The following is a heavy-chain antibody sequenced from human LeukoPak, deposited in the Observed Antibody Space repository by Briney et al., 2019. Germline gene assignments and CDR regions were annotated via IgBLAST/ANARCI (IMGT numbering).Heavy chain of an antibody. CDR3: ARDQGIAVAGIESNWFDP. Sequence: SVKGRFTISRDNAQNSMYLQMNSLRAEDTAVYYCARDQGIAVAGIESNWFDPWGQGTLVTVSS. V-gene: IGHV3-21*01. J-gene: IGHJ5*02. D-gene: IGHD6-19*01.